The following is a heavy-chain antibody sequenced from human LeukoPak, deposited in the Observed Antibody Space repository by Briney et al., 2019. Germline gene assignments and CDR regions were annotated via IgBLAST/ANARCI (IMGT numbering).Heavy chain of an antibody. CDR2: TYYRSKWYN. CDR3: ARGAAVAGRPFEY. V-gene: IGHV6-1*01. CDR1: GDNVSSNSAT. J-gene: IGHJ4*02. Sequence: SQTLSLTCAISGDNVSSNSATWNWIRQSPSRGLEWLGRTYYRSKWYNDYAVSVKSRITFNPDTSRNQFSLQLNSVTPEDTAVYFCARGAAVAGRPFEYWGQGTLVTVSS. D-gene: IGHD6-19*01.